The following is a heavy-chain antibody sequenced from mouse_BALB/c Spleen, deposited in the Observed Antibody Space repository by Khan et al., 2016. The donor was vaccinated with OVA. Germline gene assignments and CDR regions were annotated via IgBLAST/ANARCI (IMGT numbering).Heavy chain of an antibody. V-gene: IGHV2-9*02. J-gene: IGHJ3*01. CDR1: GFSLTSYG. D-gene: IGHD1-2*01. CDR2: IWAGGST. CDR3: AREGYGPWFAY. Sequence: QVQLKESGPGLVAPSQSLSITCTVSGFSLTSYGVHWVRQPPGKGLEWLGVIWAGGSTNYNSALMSRLSISKDNSKSQVFLKMNSLQTDDTAMDYCAREGYGPWFAYWGQGTLVTVSA.